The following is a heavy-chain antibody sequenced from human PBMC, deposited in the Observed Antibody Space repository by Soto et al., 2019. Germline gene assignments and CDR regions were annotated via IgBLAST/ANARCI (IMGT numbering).Heavy chain of an antibody. V-gene: IGHV3-33*01. J-gene: IGHJ5*02. Sequence: QVQLVESGGGVVQPGRSLRLSCAASGFTFSSYGMHWVRQAPGKGLEWVAVIWYDGSNKYYADSVKGRFTISRDNSKKRRYLKMNSLRAEDTAVYDCARGVVVAATLWFDPWGQGTLVTVSS. CDR3: ARGVVVAATLWFDP. D-gene: IGHD2-15*01. CDR2: IWYDGSNK. CDR1: GFTFSSYG.